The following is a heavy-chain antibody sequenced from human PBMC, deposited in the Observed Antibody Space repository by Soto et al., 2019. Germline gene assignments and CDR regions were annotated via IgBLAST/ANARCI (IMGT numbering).Heavy chain of an antibody. CDR3: TRETIESSDGRYEAFDI. Sequence: ASVKVSCKTSGYTFTDYYTHWVRQAPGQGLEWMGWMNPKSGGAYFAQKFQGRVTLTRDTSIGTAYIEVNSLTSDDTAVYFCTRETIESSDGRYEAFDIWGQGTTATVSS. J-gene: IGHJ3*02. CDR2: MNPKSGGA. D-gene: IGHD6-25*01. CDR1: GYTFTDYY. V-gene: IGHV1-2*02.